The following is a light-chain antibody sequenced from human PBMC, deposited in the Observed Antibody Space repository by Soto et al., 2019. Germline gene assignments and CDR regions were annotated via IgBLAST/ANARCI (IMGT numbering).Light chain of an antibody. CDR2: STN. CDR1: SGSVSTNYY. V-gene: IGLV8-61*01. J-gene: IGLJ2*01. CDR3: VLYMGSGIGV. Sequence: QAVVTQEPSFSVSPGGTVTLTCGLSSGSVSTNYYPSWYQQTPGQAPRTLIYSTNTRSSGVPDRFSGSILGDKAALTITGAKADDDSDYYCVLYMGSGIGVFGGGTKLTVL.